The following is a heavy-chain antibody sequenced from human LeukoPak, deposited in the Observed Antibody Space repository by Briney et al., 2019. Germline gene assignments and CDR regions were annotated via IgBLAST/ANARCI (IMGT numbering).Heavy chain of an antibody. D-gene: IGHD3-10*01. CDR3: AKGRAYGSGTNSFDY. Sequence: GGSLRLSCAASGFTFNTYAMHWVRQAPGKGLEWVAFIRSDGSNKYYADSVKGRFTISRDNSKGTLYLQMNSLRADDTAVYYCAKGRAYGSGTNSFDYWGQGTLVTVSS. CDR1: GFTFNTYA. V-gene: IGHV3-30*02. CDR2: IRSDGSNK. J-gene: IGHJ4*02.